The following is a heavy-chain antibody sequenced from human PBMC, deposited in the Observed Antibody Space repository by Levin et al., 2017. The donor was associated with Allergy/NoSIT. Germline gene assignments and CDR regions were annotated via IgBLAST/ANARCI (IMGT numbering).Heavy chain of an antibody. J-gene: IGHJ3*01. CDR2: IYDSGDT. Sequence: SETLSLTCSVSGGPISSSNYYSVWIRQPPGKGLEWIGSIYDSGDTYYNPSLKSRVTMSVDTSKTQVSLKVTSVTAADTAVYFCARAFHWGWSGTPDAFDLWGQGTMVTVSS. D-gene: IGHD3-3*01. CDR1: GGPISSSNYY. CDR3: ARAFHWGWSGTPDAFDL. V-gene: IGHV4-39*07.